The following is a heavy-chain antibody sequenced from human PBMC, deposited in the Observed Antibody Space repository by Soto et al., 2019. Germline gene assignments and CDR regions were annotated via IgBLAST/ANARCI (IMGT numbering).Heavy chain of an antibody. V-gene: IGHV3-21*01. Sequence: EVQLVESGGGLVKPGGSLRLSCAASGFTFSSYSMNWVRQAPGKGLEWVSSISSSSSYIYYADSVKGRFTISRDNAQNPTLSEKKRPRAEDTGGVYWARPQAEIPVWSRLPHRMDVWGQGTTVTVSS. CDR3: ARPQAEIPVWSRLPHRMDV. D-gene: IGHD5-18*01. CDR2: ISSSSSYI. J-gene: IGHJ6*02. CDR1: GFTFSSYS.